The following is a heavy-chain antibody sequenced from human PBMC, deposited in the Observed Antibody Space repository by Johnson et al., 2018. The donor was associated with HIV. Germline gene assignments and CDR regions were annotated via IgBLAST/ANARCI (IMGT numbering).Heavy chain of an antibody. CDR3: TRLYSSGWYGSAFDI. V-gene: IGHV3-49*04. D-gene: IGHD6-19*01. CDR1: GFTFGDYA. Sequence: VQLVESGGGLVQPGRSLRLSCTASGFTFGDYAMSWVRQAPGKGLEWVGFIRSKAYGGTTAYAASEKGRFIISRDDSKSIAYLQMNSLKTEDTAVYYCTRLYSSGWYGSAFDIWGQGTMVTVSS. CDR2: IRSKAYGGTT. J-gene: IGHJ3*02.